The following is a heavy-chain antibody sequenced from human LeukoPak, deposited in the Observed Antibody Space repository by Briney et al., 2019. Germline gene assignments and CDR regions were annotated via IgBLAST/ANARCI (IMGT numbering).Heavy chain of an antibody. CDR1: GFTFSSYE. CDR2: ISSSGSTI. V-gene: IGHV3-48*03. J-gene: IGHJ6*03. CDR3: ATLGEVGKYYYYYMDV. Sequence: GGSLRLSCAASGFTFSSYEMNWVRQAPGKGLEWVSYISSSGSTIYYADSVKGRFIISRDNAKNSLYLQMNSLRAEDTAVYYCATLGEVGKYYYYYMDVWGKGTTVTISS. D-gene: IGHD3-16*01.